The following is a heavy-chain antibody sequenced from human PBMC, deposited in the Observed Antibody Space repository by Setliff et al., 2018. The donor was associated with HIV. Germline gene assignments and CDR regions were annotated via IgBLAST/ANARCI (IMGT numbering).Heavy chain of an antibody. Sequence: SETLSLTCTVSGASIGNYFWTWLRQPPGQGLEWIGYIYTSGDVNYNPSLKSRVTISMDMSKKQFSLKLASVTAADTAVYYCARDYYESSGYYGWRFDPWGQGTLVTVSS. CDR2: IYTSGDV. J-gene: IGHJ5*02. CDR3: ARDYYESSGYYGWRFDP. V-gene: IGHV4-4*09. D-gene: IGHD3-22*01. CDR1: GASIGNYF.